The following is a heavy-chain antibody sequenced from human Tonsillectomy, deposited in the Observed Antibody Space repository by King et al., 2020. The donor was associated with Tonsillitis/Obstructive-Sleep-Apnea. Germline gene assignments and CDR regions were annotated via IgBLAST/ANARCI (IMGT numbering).Heavy chain of an antibody. CDR1: GYTFTSYA. CDR3: AQGGAPQVVVPAADNWFDP. J-gene: IGHJ5*02. V-gene: IGHV1-3*01. CDR2: INAGNGNT. D-gene: IGHD2-2*01. Sequence: QLVQSGAEVKKPGASVKVSCKASGYTFTSYAMHWVRQAPGQRLEWMGWINAGNGNTKYSQKFQGRVTITRDTAASTAYMELSSLRSEDTAVYYCAQGGAPQVVVPAADNWFDPWGQGTLVTVSS.